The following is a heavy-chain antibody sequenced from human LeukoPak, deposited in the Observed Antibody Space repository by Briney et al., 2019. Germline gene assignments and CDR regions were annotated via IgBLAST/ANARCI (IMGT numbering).Heavy chain of an antibody. V-gene: IGHV4-59*01. J-gene: IGHJ4*02. CDR3: ARGSGITFGGEPGFDY. D-gene: IGHD3-16*01. CDR1: GGSISSYY. Sequence: SSETLSLTCTVSGGSISSYYWSWIRQPPGKGLEWIGYIYYSGSTNYNPSLKSRVTISVDTSKNQFSLKLSSVTAADTAVYYCARGSGITFGGEPGFDYWGQGTLVTVSS. CDR2: IYYSGST.